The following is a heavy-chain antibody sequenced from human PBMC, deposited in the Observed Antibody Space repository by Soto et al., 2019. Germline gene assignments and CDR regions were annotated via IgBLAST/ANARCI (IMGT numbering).Heavy chain of an antibody. CDR2: INWNSDSL. D-gene: IGHD5-12*01. J-gene: IGHJ4*02. CDR3: ARDISPYSGYDHYFKH. CDR1: GFIFHDYA. V-gene: IGHV3-9*01. Sequence: EVQLVESGGGLVQPGRSLRLSCAASGFIFHDYAMHWVRQAPGKGLEWVSGINWNSDSLGYADSVKGRFTISRDNAKNSLYLEMNSLRPEDTALYHCARDISPYSGYDHYFKHWGQGTLVTVSS.